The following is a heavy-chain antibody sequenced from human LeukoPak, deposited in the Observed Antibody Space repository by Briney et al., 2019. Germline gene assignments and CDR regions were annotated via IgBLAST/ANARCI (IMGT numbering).Heavy chain of an antibody. V-gene: IGHV3-48*01. J-gene: IGHJ6*02. D-gene: IGHD2-2*01. Sequence: GGSLRLSCAASGFTFSSYSMNWVRQAPGKGLEWVSYISSSSSTIYYADSVKGRFTISRDNAKNSLYLQMNSLRAEDTAVYYCARDHQPGLEKFGMDVWGQGTTVTVSS. CDR2: ISSSSSTI. CDR1: GFTFSSYS. CDR3: ARDHQPGLEKFGMDV.